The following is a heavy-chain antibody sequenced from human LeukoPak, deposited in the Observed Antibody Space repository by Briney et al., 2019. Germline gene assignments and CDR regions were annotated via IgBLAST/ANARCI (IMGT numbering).Heavy chain of an antibody. Sequence: ASVKVSCKASGYTFTSYGISWVRQAPGQGLEWMGWISAYNGNTNYAQKLQGRVTMTTDTSTSTAYMELRSLRSDDTAVYYCARDYSELQLWSPYYYYYMDVWGKGTTVTVSS. CDR3: ARDYSELQLWSPYYYYYMDV. J-gene: IGHJ6*03. V-gene: IGHV1-18*01. CDR1: GYTFTSYG. D-gene: IGHD5-18*01. CDR2: ISAYNGNT.